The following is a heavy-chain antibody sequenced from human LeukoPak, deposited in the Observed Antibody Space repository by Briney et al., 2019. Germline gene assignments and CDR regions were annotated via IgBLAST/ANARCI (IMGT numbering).Heavy chain of an antibody. J-gene: IGHJ6*03. Sequence: PGGSLRLSCAALGFTFSSYAMHWVRPPPGKGLDYVSAIRSNGASTNYPNSVKSTFPITSPNSKNTLNLQLGSPRAQAMTAFCCARQGVPAPYYYYMDVWGKGTRVSVSS. D-gene: IGHD3-16*01. V-gene: IGHV3-64*01. CDR2: IRSNGAST. CDR1: GFTFSSYA. CDR3: ARQGVPAPYYYYMDV.